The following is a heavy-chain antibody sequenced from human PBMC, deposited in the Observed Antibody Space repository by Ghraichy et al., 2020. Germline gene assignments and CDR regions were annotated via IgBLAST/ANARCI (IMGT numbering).Heavy chain of an antibody. J-gene: IGHJ3*02. CDR2: IYYSVSN. V-gene: IGHV4-59*01. CDR1: GVSISSYY. CDR3: ARDSSRDSSGYFDAFDI. Sequence: SETLSLTCTVSGVSISSYYLSWIRQPPGKGLEWIGYIYYSVSNNYNPSLKSRVTISVDTSKNQFSLKLNSVTAADTAVYYCARDSSRDSSGYFDAFDIWGKGKMVTVA. D-gene: IGHD3-22*01.